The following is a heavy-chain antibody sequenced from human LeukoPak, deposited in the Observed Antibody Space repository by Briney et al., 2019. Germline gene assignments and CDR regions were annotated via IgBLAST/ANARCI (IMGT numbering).Heavy chain of an antibody. Sequence: GGSLRLSCAASGFTFDDYAMHWVRQAPGKGLEWVAFISYDGSNENIADSVKGRFIISRDNSKNTLYLQMNSLRAEDTAVYYCAKGPAPRLGEFSYHALVDYWGQGTLVTVSS. CDR2: ISYDGSNE. D-gene: IGHD3-16*02. J-gene: IGHJ4*02. CDR1: GFTFDDYA. V-gene: IGHV3-30*18. CDR3: AKGPAPRLGEFSYHALVDY.